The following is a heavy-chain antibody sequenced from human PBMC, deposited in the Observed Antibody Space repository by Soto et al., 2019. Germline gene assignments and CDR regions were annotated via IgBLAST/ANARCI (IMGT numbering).Heavy chain of an antibody. CDR3: ARDWGAVAGTAAGAFGI. J-gene: IGHJ3*02. D-gene: IGHD6-19*01. V-gene: IGHV1-24*01. CDR1: GYTLTELS. Sequence: ASVKVSCKVSGYTLTELSMHWVRQAPGKGLEWMGGFDPEDGETIYAQKFQGRVTMTEDTSTDTAYMQLNSVTPEDTAVYYCARDWGAVAGTAAGAFGIWGQGTMVTVSS. CDR2: FDPEDGET.